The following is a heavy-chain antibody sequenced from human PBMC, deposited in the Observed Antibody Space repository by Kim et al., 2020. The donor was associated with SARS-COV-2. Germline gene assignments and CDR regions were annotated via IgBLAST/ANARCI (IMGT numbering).Heavy chain of an antibody. CDR2: IKQDGREI. D-gene: IGHD1-7*01. J-gene: IGHJ5*02. V-gene: IGHV3-7*01. CDR1: GFTFSNYW. CDR3: ARGTQRRHADFFDP. Sequence: GGSLRLSCAASGFTFSNYWMSWVRQAPGKGLEWVANIKQDGREIQYVDSVKGRFTISRDNSNISLYLQMNSLRAEDTAVYYCARGTQRRHADFFDPWGQG.